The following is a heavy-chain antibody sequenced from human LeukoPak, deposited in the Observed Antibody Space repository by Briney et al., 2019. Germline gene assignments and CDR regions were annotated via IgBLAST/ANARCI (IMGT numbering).Heavy chain of an antibody. CDR3: ARDPSYYDSSAPQPLDY. CDR2: LGSISSYI. CDR1: GFTFSDYS. J-gene: IGHJ4*02. D-gene: IGHD3-22*01. Sequence: PGGSLRLSCAASGFTFSDYSLNWVRQAPGKGLEWVASLGSISSYIYYADSVRGRFTITRDNAKNSLYLQMNRLRVEDTAVYYCARDPSYYDSSAPQPLDYWGQGTLVTVSS. V-gene: IGHV3-21*01.